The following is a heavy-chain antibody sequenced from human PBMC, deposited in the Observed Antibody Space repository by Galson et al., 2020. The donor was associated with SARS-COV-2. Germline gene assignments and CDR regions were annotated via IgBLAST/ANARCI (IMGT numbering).Heavy chain of an antibody. J-gene: IGHJ4*02. D-gene: IGHD2-2*01. CDR1: GFTLTDWY. V-gene: IGHV3-11*01. Sequence: GGSLRLSCAPSGFTLTDWYMTWIRQAPGKGLEWVSYIDPRGDSVFYGDSVKGRFTISRDNSKNTLYLQMDSLRVEDTAVYYCAKEASEYQLKFGFDYWGQGTLVTVSS. CDR3: AKEASEYQLKFGFDY. CDR2: IDPRGDSV.